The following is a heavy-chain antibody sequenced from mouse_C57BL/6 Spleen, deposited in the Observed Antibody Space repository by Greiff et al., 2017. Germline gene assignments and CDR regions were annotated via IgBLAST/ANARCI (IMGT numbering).Heavy chain of an antibody. CDR1: GYTFTSYW. V-gene: IGHV1-50*01. J-gene: IGHJ4*01. CDR3: ARGWDDGSSLYYYAMDY. Sequence: VQLQQPGAELVKPGASVKLSCKASGYTFTSYWMQWVKQRPGQGLEWIGEIDPSDSYTNYNQKFKGKATLTVDTSSSTAYMQLSSLTSEDSAVYYCARGWDDGSSLYYYAMDYWGQGTSVTVSS. CDR2: IDPSDSYT. D-gene: IGHD1-1*01.